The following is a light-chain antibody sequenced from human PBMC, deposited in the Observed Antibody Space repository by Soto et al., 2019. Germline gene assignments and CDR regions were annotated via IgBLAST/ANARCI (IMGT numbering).Light chain of an antibody. CDR1: SSDVGGYNY. J-gene: IGLJ3*02. CDR3: SSYTSSSTLV. Sequence: QSALTQPASVSGSPGQSITISCTGTSSDVGGYNYVSWYQQHPGKAPKLMIYEVSNRPSGVSNRFCGSKSGNTASLTISGLQAEDEADYYCSSYTSSSTLVFGGGTQLTVL. CDR2: EVS. V-gene: IGLV2-14*01.